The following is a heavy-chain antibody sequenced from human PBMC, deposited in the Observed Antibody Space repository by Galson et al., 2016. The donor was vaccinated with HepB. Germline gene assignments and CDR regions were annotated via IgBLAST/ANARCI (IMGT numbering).Heavy chain of an antibody. D-gene: IGHD4-23*01. CDR3: ARRDYAPYEDCGGDSEYESFHH. Sequence: QSGAEVKKPGESLKISCKASGYSFTSYWIGWVRQMPGKGLEWMGIIYPGDSDTRYSPSFQGQVTISADKSISTAYLQWSSLKASDTAMYYCARRDYAPYEDCGGDSEYESFHHCGQGTLVTVSS. CDR1: GYSFTSYW. V-gene: IGHV5-51*01. CDR2: IYPGDSDT. J-gene: IGHJ1*01.